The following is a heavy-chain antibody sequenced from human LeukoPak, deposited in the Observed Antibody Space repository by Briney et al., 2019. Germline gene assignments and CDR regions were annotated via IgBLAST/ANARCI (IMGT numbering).Heavy chain of an antibody. Sequence: PSETLSLTCTVSGGSISSYYWSWIRQPAGKGLEWIGRIYTSGSTNYNPSLKSRVTMSVDTSKSQFSLKLSSVTAADTAVYYCARVRGVKYCSGGSCYDYYYYYMDVWGKGTTVTVSS. D-gene: IGHD2-15*01. J-gene: IGHJ6*03. V-gene: IGHV4-4*07. CDR2: IYTSGST. CDR3: ARVRGVKYCSGGSCYDYYYYYMDV. CDR1: GGSISSYY.